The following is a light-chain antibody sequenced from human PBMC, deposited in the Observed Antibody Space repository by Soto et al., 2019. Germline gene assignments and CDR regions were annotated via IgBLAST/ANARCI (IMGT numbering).Light chain of an antibody. V-gene: IGKV1-17*01. CDR1: QSISRY. CDR2: VAS. J-gene: IGKJ4*01. Sequence: DIQMTQAPSSLSASVGDRVTISCRASQSISRYLNWYQQKPRKAPKLLIYVASSLQSGVPSRFSGSGSGTDFTLTISSLQPEDFATYYCLQHDSYPLTFGGGTKVDIK. CDR3: LQHDSYPLT.